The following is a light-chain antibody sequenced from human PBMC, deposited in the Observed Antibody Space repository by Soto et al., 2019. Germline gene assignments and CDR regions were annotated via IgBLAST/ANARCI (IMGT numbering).Light chain of an antibody. V-gene: IGLV2-14*03. CDR3: SAYSSDATHVV. Sequence: QSVLSQPASVSGSPGQSITISCTGTSSDIGGLYDYVSWYQQHPGKAPKLLIYDVNARPSGVSDRFSGSKSGNTASLTISGLQAEDEADYFCSAYSSDATHVVFGGGTKLTVL. CDR2: DVN. CDR1: SSDIGGLYDY. J-gene: IGLJ2*01.